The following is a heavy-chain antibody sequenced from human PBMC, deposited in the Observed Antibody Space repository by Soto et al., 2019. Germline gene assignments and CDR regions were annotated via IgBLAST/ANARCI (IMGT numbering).Heavy chain of an antibody. CDR2: IIPIFGTA. V-gene: IGHV1-69*12. Sequence: QVQLVQSGAEVKKPGSSVKVSCKASGGTFSSYAISWVRQAPGQGLEWMGGIIPIFGTANYAQKFQGRVTITADESTKSDDMELSSLRSEDTAVYYCARKPPYDCSGGSCYSSYYYYGMDVWGQGTTVTVSS. CDR1: GGTFSSYA. D-gene: IGHD2-15*01. CDR3: ARKPPYDCSGGSCYSSYYYYGMDV. J-gene: IGHJ6*02.